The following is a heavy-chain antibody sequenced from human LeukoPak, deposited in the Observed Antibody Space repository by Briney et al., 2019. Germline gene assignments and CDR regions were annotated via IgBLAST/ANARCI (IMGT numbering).Heavy chain of an antibody. D-gene: IGHD6-19*01. CDR1: GFTFRSLG. V-gene: IGHV3-30*12. Sequence: GGSLRLSCPASGFTFRSLGLHWVRQAPGKGLEWVAFVENDGTTKYYADSVKGRFSISRDHSKNTLYLQMNSLRAEDTAVYYCARRSGIAVAGAFDYWGQGTLVTVSS. CDR3: ARRSGIAVAGAFDY. J-gene: IGHJ4*02. CDR2: VENDGTTK.